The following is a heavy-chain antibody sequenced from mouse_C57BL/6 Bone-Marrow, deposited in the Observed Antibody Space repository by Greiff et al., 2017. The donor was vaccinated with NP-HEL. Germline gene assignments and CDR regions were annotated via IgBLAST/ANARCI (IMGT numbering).Heavy chain of an antibody. CDR3: ARPGSVVAPYYAMDD. CDR1: GYAFSSYW. J-gene: IGHJ4*01. CDR2: IYPGDGDT. V-gene: IGHV1-80*01. D-gene: IGHD1-1*01. Sequence: QVQLQQSGAELVKPGASVKISCKASGYAFSSYWMNWVQQRPGKGLEWIGQIYPGDGDTNYNGKFKGKATLTVDKSSSTAYMQLSSLTSEDSAVYFCARPGSVVAPYYAMDDWGQGTSVTVSS.